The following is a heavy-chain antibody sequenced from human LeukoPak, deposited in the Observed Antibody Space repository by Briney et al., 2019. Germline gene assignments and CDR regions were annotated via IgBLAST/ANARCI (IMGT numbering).Heavy chain of an antibody. CDR2: IYYSGST. Sequence: SETLSLTSTVSGGSISSSSYYWGWIRQPPGKGLEWIGSIYYSGSTYYNPSLKSRVTISVDTSKNQFSLKLSSVTAADTAVYYCARVAAAESWFDPWGQGTLVTVSS. CDR1: GGSISSSSYY. CDR3: ARVAAAESWFDP. V-gene: IGHV4-39*07. D-gene: IGHD6-13*01. J-gene: IGHJ5*02.